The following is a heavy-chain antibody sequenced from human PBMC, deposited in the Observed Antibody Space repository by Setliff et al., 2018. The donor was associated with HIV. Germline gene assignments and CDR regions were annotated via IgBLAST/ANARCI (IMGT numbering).Heavy chain of an antibody. J-gene: IGHJ1*01. CDR1: GYTFTKFE. D-gene: IGHD6-13*01. CDR2: ISPYSDNA. Sequence: ASVKVSCKASGYTFTKFEITWVRQAPGQGLELMGWISPYSDNANYAQKFQGRVTMTTDTSTSTAYMELRSLRSDDTAIYYCARVPTSSWYVTTQRTKEYFQQWGQGTLVTVSS. CDR3: ARVPTSSWYVTTQRTKEYFQQ. V-gene: IGHV1-18*01.